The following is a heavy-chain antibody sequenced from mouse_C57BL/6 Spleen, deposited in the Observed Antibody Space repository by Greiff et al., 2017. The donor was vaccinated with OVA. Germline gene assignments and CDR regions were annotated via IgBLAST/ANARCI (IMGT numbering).Heavy chain of an antibody. J-gene: IGHJ2*01. V-gene: IGHV1-53*01. CDR3: ARRFYYGSRVCYFDY. Sequence: QVQLQQLGTELVKPGASVKLSCKASGYTFTSYWMHWVKQRPGQGLEWIGNINPSNGGTNYNEKFKSKATLTVDKSSSTAYMQLSSLTSEDSAVYDCARRFYYGSRVCYFDYWGQGTTLTVSS. CDR2: INPSNGGT. D-gene: IGHD1-1*01. CDR1: GYTFTSYW.